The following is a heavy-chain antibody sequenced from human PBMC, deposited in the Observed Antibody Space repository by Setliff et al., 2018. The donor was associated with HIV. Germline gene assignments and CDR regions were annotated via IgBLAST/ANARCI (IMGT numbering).Heavy chain of an antibody. CDR1: GDSISTDY. Sequence: PSETLSLTCTVSGDSISTDYWTWIRQPPGKELEWIGYIYNSASTSHNPSLKSRVTISVDTSKNQFSLKLSSVTAADTAVYYCARHSPSDYWGQGTLVTVSS. CDR3: ARHSPSDY. V-gene: IGHV4-59*08. J-gene: IGHJ4*02. CDR2: IYNSAST.